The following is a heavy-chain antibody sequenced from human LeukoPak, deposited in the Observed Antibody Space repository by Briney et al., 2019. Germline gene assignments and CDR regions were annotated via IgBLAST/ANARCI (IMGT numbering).Heavy chain of an antibody. CDR2: IIPILGIA. V-gene: IGHV1-69*04. J-gene: IGHJ4*02. CDR3: VRGGLHCRGTDCYSTGLFDS. Sequence: SVKVSCKSSGYTSTSYDINWVRQVPGQGLEWMGRIIPILGIANYAQKFQGRVTITADKSTSTAYMELSSLRSEDTAVYYCVRGGLHCRGTDCYSTGLFDSWGRGTLV. D-gene: IGHD2-21*02. CDR1: GYTSTSYD.